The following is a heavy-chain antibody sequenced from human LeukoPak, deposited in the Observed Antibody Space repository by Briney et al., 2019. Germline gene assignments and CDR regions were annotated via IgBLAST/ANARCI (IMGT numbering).Heavy chain of an antibody. CDR1: GDSITSYY. CDR3: ARGPYDSGGYYLAACDV. V-gene: IGHV4-59*01. Sequence: PSETLSLTCTVSGDSITSYYLSWFRQPPGKGLEWVGYVYYTGSINYSPPLKSRLTMSVDTSKNQFSLNLSSVTAADTAIYYCARGPYDSGGYYLAACDVWGRGTIVTVTS. CDR2: VYYTGSI. D-gene: IGHD3-22*01. J-gene: IGHJ3*01.